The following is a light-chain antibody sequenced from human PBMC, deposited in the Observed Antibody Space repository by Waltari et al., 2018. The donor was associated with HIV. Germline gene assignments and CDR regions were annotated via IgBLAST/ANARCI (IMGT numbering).Light chain of an antibody. J-gene: IGLJ3*02. CDR2: RNN. CDR1: DINVGGQG. Sequence: QAGLTQPPSVSKGLGQTATLTCTGTDINVGGQGAARLQQHQGHPPKLLSYRNNNRPSGISQRFSASRSGNTASLTVTGLQPEDEADYYCSAWDGSLAAWVFGGGTKLTVL. CDR3: SAWDGSLAAWV. V-gene: IGLV10-54*04.